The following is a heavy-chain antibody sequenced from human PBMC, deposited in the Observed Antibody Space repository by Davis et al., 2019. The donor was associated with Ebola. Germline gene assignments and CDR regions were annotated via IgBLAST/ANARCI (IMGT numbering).Heavy chain of an antibody. D-gene: IGHD6-6*01. Sequence: AASVKVSCKASGGTFSSYAISWVRQAPGQGLEWMGRIIPILGIANYAQKFQGRVTITADKSTSTAYMELSSLRSEDTAVYYCARDHSNSGFDYWGQGTLVTVSS. CDR1: GGTFSSYA. V-gene: IGHV1-69*04. CDR3: ARDHSNSGFDY. CDR2: IIPILGIA. J-gene: IGHJ4*02.